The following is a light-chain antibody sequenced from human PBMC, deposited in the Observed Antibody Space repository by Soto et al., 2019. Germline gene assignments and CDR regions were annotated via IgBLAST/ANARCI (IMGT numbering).Light chain of an antibody. CDR1: QSIRFW. V-gene: IGKV1-5*03. Sequence: DIQMTQSPSTLSASVGDRVTITCRASQSIRFWLAWYQQQPGKAPKLLINRASRLESGAPSRFSGSGSETEFTLTISSLPPEDSATYYCQHYSSYPLTFGPGTNVDIK. CDR3: QHYSSYPLT. J-gene: IGKJ3*01. CDR2: RAS.